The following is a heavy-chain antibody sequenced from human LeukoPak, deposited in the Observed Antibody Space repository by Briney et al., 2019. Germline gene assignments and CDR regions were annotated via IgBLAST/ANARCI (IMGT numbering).Heavy chain of an antibody. V-gene: IGHV3-30*02. D-gene: IGHD5-18*01. CDR2: IRNDGNKK. CDR1: GFTFSTSG. J-gene: IGHJ4*02. Sequence: PGGSLRLSCVASGFTFSTSGIHWVRQSPGKGLDWVAFIRNDGNKKNYAESVKGRSTISRDNSKNTLYLQMDSLSAEDTAVYYCVKVDTWGQGTLVTVSS. CDR3: VKVDT.